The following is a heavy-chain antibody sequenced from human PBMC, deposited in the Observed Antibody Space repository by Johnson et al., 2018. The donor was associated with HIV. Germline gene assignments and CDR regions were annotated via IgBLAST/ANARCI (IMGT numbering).Heavy chain of an antibody. J-gene: IGHJ3*02. CDR3: ARDPFPRFYAFDI. V-gene: IGHV3-11*04. Sequence: QVQLVESGGGLVKPGGSLRLSCAASGFTFSDYYMSWIRQAAGKGLEWLSYISTSGSTLYYADSVKGRFTISRDNDKNSLYLQMNSLRAEDTAIYYCARDPFPRFYAFDIWGQGTMVIVSS. CDR2: ISTSGSTL. CDR1: GFTFSDYY.